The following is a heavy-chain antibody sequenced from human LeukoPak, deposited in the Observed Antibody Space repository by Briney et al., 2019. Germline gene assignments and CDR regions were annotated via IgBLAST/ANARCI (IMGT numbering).Heavy chain of an antibody. V-gene: IGHV3-66*02. CDR2: IHRGGST. Sequence: GESLRLSCAASGFTVSRNYMGWVRQAPGKGLEWVSVIHRGGSTYYADSVKGRFTIPRDNSKNTLYLQMNSLRPEDTAVYYCAMGEGAVAGSFDYWGQGTLVTVSS. CDR3: AMGEGAVAGSFDY. CDR1: GFTVSRNY. D-gene: IGHD6-19*01. J-gene: IGHJ4*02.